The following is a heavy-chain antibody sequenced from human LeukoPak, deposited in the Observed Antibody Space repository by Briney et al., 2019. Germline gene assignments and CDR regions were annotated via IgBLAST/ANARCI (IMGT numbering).Heavy chain of an antibody. V-gene: IGHV1-8*01. Sequence: EASVKVSCKASGYTFISFDIHWVRQAPGQGLEWMGWMNPNSGNTGYAQRFQGRVTMTRNTSISTAYMELSGLRSEDTAVYYCARGIYYYYYMEVWGKGTTVTVSS. CDR1: GYTFISFD. J-gene: IGHJ6*03. CDR2: MNPNSGNT. CDR3: ARGIYYYYYMEV.